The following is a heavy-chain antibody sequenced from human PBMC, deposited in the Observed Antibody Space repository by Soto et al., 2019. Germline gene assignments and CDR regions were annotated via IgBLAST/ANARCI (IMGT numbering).Heavy chain of an antibody. CDR3: VGSSWYGIFDY. CDR1: GFTVSSND. J-gene: IGHJ4*02. D-gene: IGHD6-13*01. CDR2: IYSGGST. V-gene: IGHV3-53*04. Sequence: GGSLRLSCAASGFTVSSNDRSWVRQAPGKGLEWVSVIYSGGSTYYADSVKGRFTISRHNSKNTLYLQMNSLRAEDTAVYYAVGSSWYGIFDYWGQGTLVTVSS.